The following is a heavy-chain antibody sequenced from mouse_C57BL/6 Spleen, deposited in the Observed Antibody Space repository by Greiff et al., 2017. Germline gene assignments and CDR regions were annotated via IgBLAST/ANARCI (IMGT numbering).Heavy chain of an antibody. Sequence: QVQLQQSGPGLVAPSPSLSITCTVSGFSLTSYAISWVRQPPGKGLEWLGVIWTGGGTNYNSALNSRLSISKDNSKSQVFLKMNSLQTDDTARYYGARNGIDDYDGGFDYWGQGTTLTVSS. D-gene: IGHD2-4*01. J-gene: IGHJ2*01. CDR1: GFSLTSYA. CDR3: ARNGIDDYDGGFDY. V-gene: IGHV2-9-1*01. CDR2: IWTGGGT.